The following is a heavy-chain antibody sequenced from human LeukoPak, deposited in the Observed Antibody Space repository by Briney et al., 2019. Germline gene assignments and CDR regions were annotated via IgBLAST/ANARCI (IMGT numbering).Heavy chain of an antibody. V-gene: IGHV3-66*01. J-gene: IGHJ4*02. D-gene: IGHD6-19*01. Sequence: GGSLRLSCVASGFTDSSNYMSWVRQPPGKGLEWVSVIYIGGRTLNADSVKDRFTISRDNSKNTVYLQMNSLRVEDTAVYYCARTRGSGWYGATFDYWGQGTLVTVSS. CDR2: IYIGGRT. CDR3: ARTRGSGWYGATFDY. CDR1: GFTDSSNY.